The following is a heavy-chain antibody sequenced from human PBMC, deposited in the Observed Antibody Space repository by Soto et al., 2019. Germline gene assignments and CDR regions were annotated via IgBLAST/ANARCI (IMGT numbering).Heavy chain of an antibody. Sequence: PGESLKISCKASGYTFTNYWIGWVRQMPGKGLEWMGIIFPRDSDTRYSPSFQGQVTISADKSISTAYLQWSSLKASDTAIYYCATSMAAVATVRWFDLWGQGTLVTVSS. CDR3: ATSMAAVATVRWFDL. CDR1: GYTFTNYW. V-gene: IGHV5-51*01. D-gene: IGHD6-13*01. CDR2: IFPRDSDT. J-gene: IGHJ5*02.